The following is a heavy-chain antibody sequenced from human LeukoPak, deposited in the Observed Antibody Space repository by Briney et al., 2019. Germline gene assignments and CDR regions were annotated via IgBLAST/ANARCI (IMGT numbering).Heavy chain of an antibody. CDR1: GFTFSSYG. J-gene: IGHJ4*02. D-gene: IGHD3-22*01. V-gene: IGHV3-30*02. CDR2: IRYDGSNK. Sequence: PGGSLRLSCAASGFTFSSYGMHWVRQAPGKGLEWVAFIRYDGSNKYYADSVKGRFTISRDNSKNTLYLQMNSLRAEDTAVYYCARVYYDSSGYSVVDYWGQGTLVTVSS. CDR3: ARVYYDSSGYSVVDY.